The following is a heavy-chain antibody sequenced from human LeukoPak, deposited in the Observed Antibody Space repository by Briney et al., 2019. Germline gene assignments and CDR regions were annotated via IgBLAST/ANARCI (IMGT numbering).Heavy chain of an antibody. J-gene: IGHJ4*02. V-gene: IGHV3-11*04. Sequence: GGSLRLSCAASGFTVSSNYMSWIRQTPGKGLEWVSSISRTGDIIHYADSVKGRFTMSRDNAMNSVYLQMDSLRAADTAVYYCVKAFTKSGSYWDYFDFWGLGTLVAVSS. CDR3: VKAFTKSGSYWDYFDF. D-gene: IGHD1-26*01. CDR1: GFTVSSNY. CDR2: ISRTGDII.